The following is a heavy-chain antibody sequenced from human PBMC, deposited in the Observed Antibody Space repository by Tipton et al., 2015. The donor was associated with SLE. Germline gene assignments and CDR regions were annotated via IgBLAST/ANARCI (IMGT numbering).Heavy chain of an antibody. Sequence: TLSLTCAVSGGSISGSPYSWGWIRQPPGKGLECIVTIHYSGSAYYNPSLKSRVATSVDTSKNHFSLRLTSVTAADTAVYFCARIINYDFWGHRLPEAFDIWGQGTKVTVSS. V-gene: IGHV4-39*07. D-gene: IGHD3-3*01. J-gene: IGHJ3*02. CDR2: IHYSGSA. CDR1: GGSISGSPYS. CDR3: ARIINYDFWGHRLPEAFDI.